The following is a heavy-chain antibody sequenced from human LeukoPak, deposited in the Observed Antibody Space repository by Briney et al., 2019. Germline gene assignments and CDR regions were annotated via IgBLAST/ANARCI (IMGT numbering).Heavy chain of an antibody. Sequence: ETLSLTCAVYGGSFSGYYRSWVRQAPDKGLEWVSTISDSGANTHYADSVKGRFTISRDNSKNTLYLQMTSLRAEDTALYYCAKDVSSILFDSWGQGTLVTVSS. J-gene: IGHJ4*02. CDR1: GGSFSGYY. CDR3: AKDVSSILFDS. D-gene: IGHD5/OR15-5a*01. V-gene: IGHV3-23*01. CDR2: ISDSGANT.